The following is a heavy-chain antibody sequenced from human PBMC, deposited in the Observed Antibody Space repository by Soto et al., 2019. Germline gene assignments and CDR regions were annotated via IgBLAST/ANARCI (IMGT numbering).Heavy chain of an antibody. V-gene: IGHV1-46*01. Sequence: QVQLVQSAAEVKKPGASVKVSCKASGYTFTSYNIHWVRQAPGQGLEWVGMINPRGFFTTYAQKFRGRVTMTGDTSTSVVYMELTNLRFEDTAVYYCARAAGRFGELLWFDPWGQGTLVSVSS. D-gene: IGHD3-10*01. CDR2: INPRGFFT. J-gene: IGHJ5*02. CDR1: GYTFTSYN. CDR3: ARAAGRFGELLWFDP.